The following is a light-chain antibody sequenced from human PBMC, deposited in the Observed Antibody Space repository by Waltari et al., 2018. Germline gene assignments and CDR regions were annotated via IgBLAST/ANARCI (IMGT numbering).Light chain of an antibody. CDR1: QSVSNH. CDR3: QQYNSWPFT. Sequence: EKVMTQSPATLSVSPGERATLSCRASQSVSNHLAWYQQRPGQAPRLLIYGASSRAAGVPARFSVSGSGTEFTLSIDSLQSEDFALYFCQQYNSWPFTFGPGTQVDIK. CDR2: GAS. J-gene: IGKJ3*01. V-gene: IGKV3-15*01.